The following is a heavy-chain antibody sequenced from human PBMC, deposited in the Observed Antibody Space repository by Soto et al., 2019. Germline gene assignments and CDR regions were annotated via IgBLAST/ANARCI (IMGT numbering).Heavy chain of an antibody. CDR3: ARGAPQEYYYDSSGFDY. CDR2: IIPIFGTA. Sequence: ASVKVSCKASGVTFSSYAISWVRQAPGQGLEWMGGIIPIFGTANYAQKFQGRVTITADESTSTAYMELSSLRSEDTAVYYCARGAPQEYYYDSSGFDYWGQGTLVTVSS. CDR1: GVTFSSYA. D-gene: IGHD3-22*01. J-gene: IGHJ4*02. V-gene: IGHV1-69*13.